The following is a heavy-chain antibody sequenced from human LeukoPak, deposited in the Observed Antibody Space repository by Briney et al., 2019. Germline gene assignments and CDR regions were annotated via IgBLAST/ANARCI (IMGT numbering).Heavy chain of an antibody. J-gene: IGHJ4*02. Sequence: GGSLRLSCAASGFTVSSNHVSWVRQAPGKGLEWVSVIYSGGSTYYTDSVKGRFTISRDNSQNTLYLQMNSLRDEDTAVYFCARGGYSGSGSPFDYWGQGTLVSVSS. V-gene: IGHV3-66*01. CDR1: GFTVSSNH. D-gene: IGHD1-26*01. CDR2: IYSGGST. CDR3: ARGGYSGSGSPFDY.